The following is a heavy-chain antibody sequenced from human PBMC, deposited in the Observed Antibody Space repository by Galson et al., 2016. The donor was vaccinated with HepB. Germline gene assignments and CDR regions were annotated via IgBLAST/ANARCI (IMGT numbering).Heavy chain of an antibody. CDR2: TYYRSKWFN. D-gene: IGHD3-3*01. Sequence: AISGDSVSNNNAAWHWIRQSPSRGLEWLGTTYYRSKWFNDYAGSVTSRISSNPETSQNQFSLKVSSVTAADTAVYYWARDQGYDFWSGYYRHWGQGTLVTVSS. J-gene: IGHJ4*02. CDR1: GDSVSNNNAA. CDR3: ARDQGYDFWSGYYRH. V-gene: IGHV6-1*01.